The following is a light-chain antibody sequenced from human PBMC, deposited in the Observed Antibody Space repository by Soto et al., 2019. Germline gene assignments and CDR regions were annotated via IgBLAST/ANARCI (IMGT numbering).Light chain of an antibody. V-gene: IGKV1-12*01. CDR2: AAA. CDR1: HDISRW. CDR3: QQATDFPPM. Sequence: DVQMTQSPSSVSASVGDRVTITCRASHDISRWLTWYQVRPGKAPKALIYAAASLQSGVPSRFSGSGSGTEYTLTISSLQPEDFATYYCQQATDFPPMFGQGTKVDIK. J-gene: IGKJ1*01.